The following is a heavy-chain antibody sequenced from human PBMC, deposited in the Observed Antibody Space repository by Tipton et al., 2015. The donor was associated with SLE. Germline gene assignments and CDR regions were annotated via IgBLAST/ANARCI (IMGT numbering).Heavy chain of an antibody. CDR2: ISDDGSNF. CDR1: GFNLRGFI. J-gene: IGHJ3*02. CDR3: ARERPTVEQGDWDAFDM. D-gene: IGHD3/OR15-3a*01. Sequence: SLRLSCAASGFNLRGFIIHWVRQAPGKGLEWVAIISDDGSNFQDAESVKGRFTISRDNFKSTLFLETDSLRPEDTAIYYCARERPTVEQGDWDAFDMWGQGTMVTVSS. V-gene: IGHV3-30*04.